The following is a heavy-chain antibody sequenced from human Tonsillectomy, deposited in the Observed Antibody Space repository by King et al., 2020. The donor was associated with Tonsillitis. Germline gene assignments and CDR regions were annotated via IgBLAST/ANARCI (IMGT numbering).Heavy chain of an antibody. CDR1: GGTFSSYL. CDR3: ASFLAYCDGNCYLLSDSFDV. D-gene: IGHD2-21*02. CDR2: IIPLFGTP. Sequence: QLVQSGAEVRKPGSSVKVSCKASGGTFSSYLINWVRQAPGQGLEWMGGIIPLFGTPKYAQKFQGRVTITADELTQIAYMELSSLTSEDTAMYYCASFLAYCDGNCYLLSDSFDVWGQGTMVTVSS. V-gene: IGHV1-69*12. J-gene: IGHJ3*01.